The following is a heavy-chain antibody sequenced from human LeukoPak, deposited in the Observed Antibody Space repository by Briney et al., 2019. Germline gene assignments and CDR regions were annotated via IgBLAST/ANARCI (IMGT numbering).Heavy chain of an antibody. D-gene: IGHD2-15*01. V-gene: IGHV1-46*01. CDR1: GYTFTGYY. CDR3: AREIIGGYCSGGSCYPSLDY. Sequence: ASVKVSCKASGYTFTGYYMHWVRQAPGQGLEWMGIINPSGGSTSYAQRFQGRVTMTRDTSTSTVYMELSSLRSEDTAVYYCAREIIGGYCSGGSCYPSLDYWGQGTLVTVPS. J-gene: IGHJ4*02. CDR2: INPSGGST.